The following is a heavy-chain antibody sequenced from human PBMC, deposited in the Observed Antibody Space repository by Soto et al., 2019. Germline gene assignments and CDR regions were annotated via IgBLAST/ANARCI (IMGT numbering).Heavy chain of an antibody. Sequence: EVQLLESGGGLVQPGGSLRLSCAASGFTFSTYAMIWVRQAPGKGLEWVSVITGSGGSTYYADSVKGRFTISRDTSKNTLFLQMNSLRAEDTAVYYCAKDRCGDCGGLDYWGQGTMVTVSS. CDR1: GFTFSTYA. CDR3: AKDRCGDCGGLDY. J-gene: IGHJ4*02. CDR2: ITGSGGST. V-gene: IGHV3-23*01. D-gene: IGHD2-21*02.